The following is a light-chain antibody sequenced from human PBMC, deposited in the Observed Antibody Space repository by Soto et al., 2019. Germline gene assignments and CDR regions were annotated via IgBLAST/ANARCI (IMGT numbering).Light chain of an antibody. V-gene: IGKV3-20*01. CDR2: GAS. J-gene: IGKJ2*01. CDR1: QCVSSSY. CDR3: QQYGSSPPYT. Sequence: IVLTLSQGTLMFSPGERATLSCRASQCVSSSYLAWYQQKPGQAPRLLIYGASSRSTGIPDRFSGSGSGTDFALTISRLEPEDFAVYYCQQYGSSPPYTFGQGTKLEIK.